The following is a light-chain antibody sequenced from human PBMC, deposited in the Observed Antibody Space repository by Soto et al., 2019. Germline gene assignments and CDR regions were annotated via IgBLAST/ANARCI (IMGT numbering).Light chain of an antibody. V-gene: IGKV1-39*01. CDR2: AAS. CDR3: QQTYSTPRGA. J-gene: IGKJ1*01. Sequence: DIQMTQSPSSLSASVGDRVTITCRASESIRNNLNWYQQKPGKAPKLLIYAASTLQSGVPSRFSGGGSGTECTLTLGILQTEDFTTYCCQQTYSTPRGAFGQGTKV. CDR1: ESIRNN.